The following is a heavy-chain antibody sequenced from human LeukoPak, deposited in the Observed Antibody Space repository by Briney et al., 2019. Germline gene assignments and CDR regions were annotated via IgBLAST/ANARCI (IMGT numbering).Heavy chain of an antibody. D-gene: IGHD6-19*01. J-gene: IGHJ4*02. CDR1: GFTVSRSY. CDR3: ARGDGSSGCNNYDY. Sequence: GGSLRLSCAASGFTVSRSYMSWVRQAPGKGLEWVSVIYSGGSTYYADSVKGRFTISRDNSKNTLYLQMNSLRAEDTAVYYCARGDGSSGCNNYDYWGQGTLVTVSS. V-gene: IGHV3-66*01. CDR2: IYSGGST.